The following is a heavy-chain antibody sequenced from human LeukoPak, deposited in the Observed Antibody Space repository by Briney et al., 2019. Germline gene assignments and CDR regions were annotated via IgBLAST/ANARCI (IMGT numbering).Heavy chain of an antibody. CDR1: GGSISSYY. CDR2: IYYRGSA. D-gene: IGHD5-12*01. Sequence: PSETLPLTCTVSGGSISSYYWSWIRQPPGKGLEWIGFIYYRGSANYNPSLRSRVTISVDTSKNQFSLKLTSVTAADTAVYYCARTGVVATSYFFDYWGQGTLVTVSS. CDR3: ARTGVVATSYFFDY. J-gene: IGHJ4*02. V-gene: IGHV4-59*01.